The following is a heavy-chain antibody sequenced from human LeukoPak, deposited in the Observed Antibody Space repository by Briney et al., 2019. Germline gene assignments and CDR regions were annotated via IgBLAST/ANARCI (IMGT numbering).Heavy chain of an antibody. CDR2: VNPADSDT. Sequence: GESLKISCKGSGYSFTSYWIAWVRQMPGKGLEWMGIVNPADSDTRYSPSFQGQVTISVDKSISTAYLQWSSLQASDTAMYYCARHTISDYWGQGTQVTVSS. J-gene: IGHJ4*02. CDR3: ARHTISDY. V-gene: IGHV5-51*01. CDR1: GYSFTSYW. D-gene: IGHD3-10*01.